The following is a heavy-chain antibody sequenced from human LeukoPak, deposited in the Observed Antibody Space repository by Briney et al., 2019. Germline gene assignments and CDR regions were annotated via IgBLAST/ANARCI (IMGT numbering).Heavy chain of an antibody. CDR3: ARHITRIQLWDDAFDI. CDR2: IYPGDSDT. Sequence: GESLKISCKGSGYSFTSYWIGWVRQMPGKGLEWMGIIYPGDSDTRYSPSFQGQVTISADKSISTAYLRWSSLKASDTAMYYCARHITRIQLWDDAFDIWGQGTMVTVSS. V-gene: IGHV5-51*01. J-gene: IGHJ3*02. CDR1: GYSFTSYW. D-gene: IGHD5-18*01.